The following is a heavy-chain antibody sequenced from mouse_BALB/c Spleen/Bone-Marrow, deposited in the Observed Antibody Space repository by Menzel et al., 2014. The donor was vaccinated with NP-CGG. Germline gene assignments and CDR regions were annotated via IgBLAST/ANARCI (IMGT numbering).Heavy chain of an antibody. Sequence: EVQRVESGGGLVQPGGSLKLSCATSGFTFSDYYMYWVRQTPEKRLEWVAFISNGGVNTYYPDTVKGRFTISRDNAKNTLYLQMSRLKSEDTAMYYCARHPYGNYGWFAYWGQGTLVTVSA. CDR1: GFTFSDYY. J-gene: IGHJ3*01. CDR2: ISNGGVNT. V-gene: IGHV5-12*02. D-gene: IGHD2-10*02. CDR3: ARHPYGNYGWFAY.